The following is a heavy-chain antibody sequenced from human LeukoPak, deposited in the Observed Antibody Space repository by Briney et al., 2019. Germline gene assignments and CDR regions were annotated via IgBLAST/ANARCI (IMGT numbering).Heavy chain of an antibody. V-gene: IGHV4-59*11. CDR1: GGSLSSHY. D-gene: IGHD6-13*01. J-gene: IGHJ4*02. CDR2: IYYSGTT. Sequence: SETLSLTCTVSGGSLSSHYWSWIRQPPGKGLEWVGYIYYSGTTNYNPSLKSRVTISVHTSKNQFSLNLSSVTAADTAVYYCARGVYIAAAKSGYWGQGTLVPVSS. CDR3: ARGVYIAAAKSGY.